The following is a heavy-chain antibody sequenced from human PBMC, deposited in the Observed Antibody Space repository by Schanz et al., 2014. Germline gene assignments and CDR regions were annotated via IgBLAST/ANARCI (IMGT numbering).Heavy chain of an antibody. CDR1: GGSFSGYY. D-gene: IGHD4-4*01. CDR3: ARGPLNHDYSNL. J-gene: IGHJ4*02. Sequence: QVQLQQWGAGLLKPSETLSLTCAVYGGSFSGYYWSWIRQPPGKGLEWIGEINHSGSTNYNPSLKSRVTISVDTSKNHFSLRLSSVTAADTAVYYCARGPLNHDYSNLWGQGTLVSVSS. CDR2: INHSGST. V-gene: IGHV4-34*01.